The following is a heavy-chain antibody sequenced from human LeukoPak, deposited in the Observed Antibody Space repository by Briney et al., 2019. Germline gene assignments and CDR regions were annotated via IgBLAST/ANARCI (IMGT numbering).Heavy chain of an antibody. V-gene: IGHV3-23*01. D-gene: IGHD4-11*01. CDR1: GFTFSSYA. Sequence: GGSLRLSCAASGFTFSSYAMSWVRQAPGKGLEWVSAISGSGGSTHYADSVGGRFTISRDNSKNTLFLQMNSLRDEDTAVYYCAKDLYSNYGPADYWGQGNLVTVSS. CDR2: ISGSGGST. CDR3: AKDLYSNYGPADY. J-gene: IGHJ4*02.